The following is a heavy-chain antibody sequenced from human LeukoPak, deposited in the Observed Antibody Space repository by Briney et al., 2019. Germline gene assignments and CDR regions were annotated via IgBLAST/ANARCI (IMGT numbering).Heavy chain of an antibody. D-gene: IGHD6-6*01. Sequence: GGSLRLSCAASGFTFNTYGMSWVRQAPGKGLEWVSAISGSGDNTDYADSVKGRFTISRDNSKNTLYLQMNSLKTEDTAVYYCTRLAEQLVRVHTRYYCYYYMDVWGKGTTVTVSS. CDR2: ISGSGDNT. V-gene: IGHV3-23*01. J-gene: IGHJ6*03. CDR1: GFTFNTYG. CDR3: TRLAEQLVRVHTRYYCYYYMDV.